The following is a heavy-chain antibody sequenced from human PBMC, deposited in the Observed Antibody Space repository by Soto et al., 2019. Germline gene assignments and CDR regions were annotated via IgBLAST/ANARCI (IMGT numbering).Heavy chain of an antibody. CDR1: GYTFTSYA. V-gene: IGHV1-3*05. J-gene: IGHJ4*02. D-gene: IGHD3-16*01. CDR2: INAGNGNT. Sequence: QVQLVQSGAEEKKPGASVKVSCKASGYTFTSYAMHWVRQAPGQRLEWMGWINAGNGNTKYSKKFQGRVTITRDTXATTAYMELSSLRSEDTAVYYCARAVGGPTSNLDYWGQGTLVTVSS. CDR3: ARAVGGPTSNLDY.